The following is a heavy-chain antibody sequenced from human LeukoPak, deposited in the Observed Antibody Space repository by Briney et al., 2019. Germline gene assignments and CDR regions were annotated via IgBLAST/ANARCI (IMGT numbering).Heavy chain of an antibody. CDR3: ARDPDSGWSYDFWSGQTASFFDY. Sequence: GASVKVSCKASGYTFTSYAISWVRQAPGQGLEWMGWISAYNGNTNYAQKLQGRVTMTTDTSTSTAYMELRSLRSDDTAVYYCARDPDSGWSYDFWSGQTASFFDYWGQGTLVTVSS. D-gene: IGHD3-3*01. V-gene: IGHV1-18*01. J-gene: IGHJ4*02. CDR2: ISAYNGNT. CDR1: GYTFTSYA.